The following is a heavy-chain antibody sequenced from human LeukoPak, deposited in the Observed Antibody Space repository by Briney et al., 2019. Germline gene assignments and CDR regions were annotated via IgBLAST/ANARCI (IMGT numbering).Heavy chain of an antibody. D-gene: IGHD6-19*01. CDR1: GFTFGSYA. CDR2: IFGSGGST. CDR3: AKTTTGYSSGRFPGWPVDY. Sequence: QPGGSLRLSCVASGFTFGSYAMYWVRQAPGKGLEWVSGIFGSGGSTHYADSVKGRFTISRDNSKNTVYLQMNSLRAEDTAVYYCAKTTTGYSSGRFPGWPVDYWGQGTLVTVSS. J-gene: IGHJ4*02. V-gene: IGHV3-23*01.